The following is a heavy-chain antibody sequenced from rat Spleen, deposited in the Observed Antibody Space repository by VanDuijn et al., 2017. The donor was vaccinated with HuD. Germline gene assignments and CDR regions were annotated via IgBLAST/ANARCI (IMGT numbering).Heavy chain of an antibody. CDR1: GFTFSDYY. CDR3: VNTYYGYWFGY. D-gene: IGHD1-9*01. CDR2: ISYDGSNT. J-gene: IGHJ3*01. Sequence: EVQLVESGGGLVQPGRSLKLSCAASGFTFSDYYMAWVRQAPKKGLEWVASISYDGSNTYYRDSVKGRFTISRDNAKSTLYLQMGSLRSEDTATYYCVNTYYGYWFGYWGQGTLVTVSS. V-gene: IGHV5-22*01.